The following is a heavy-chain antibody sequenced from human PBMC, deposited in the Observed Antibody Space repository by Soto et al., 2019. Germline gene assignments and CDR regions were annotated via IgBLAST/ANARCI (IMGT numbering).Heavy chain of an antibody. V-gene: IGHV3-33*01. CDR1: GFTFSIYV. D-gene: IGHD3-16*01. CDR3: ARDGDVNTGFGKDY. J-gene: IGHJ4*02. Sequence: PGGSLSLSCSASGFTFSIYVMHLVRQAPGKGLEWVAFIWHDGGNKFYAESVKGRFTISRDNSKNTLYLQMTSLSAEDTAMYYCARDGDVNTGFGKDYWGQGTLVTVSS. CDR2: IWHDGGNK.